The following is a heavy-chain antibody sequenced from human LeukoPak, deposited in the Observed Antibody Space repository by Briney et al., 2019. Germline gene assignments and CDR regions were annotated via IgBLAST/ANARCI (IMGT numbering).Heavy chain of an antibody. Sequence: GGSLRLSCAASEFTFSSYWMSWVRQAPGKGLEWVANIKGDGSEKYYVDSVKGRFTISRDNAKNSLYLQMNSLRAEDTAVYYCARWGRNILVVPAALDYWGQGTLVTVSS. J-gene: IGHJ4*02. D-gene: IGHD2-2*01. CDR1: EFTFSSYW. CDR2: IKGDGSEK. V-gene: IGHV3-7*01. CDR3: ARWGRNILVVPAALDY.